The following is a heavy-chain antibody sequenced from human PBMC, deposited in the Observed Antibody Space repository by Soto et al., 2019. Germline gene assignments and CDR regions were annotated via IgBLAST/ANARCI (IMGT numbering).Heavy chain of an antibody. CDR1: GFTFSTYT. J-gene: IGHJ4*02. D-gene: IGHD1-26*01. CDR3: AKSGPTNFFDH. CDR2: ISENGRFT. Sequence: GWSLRLSCAASGFTFSTYTMNWVRQAPGKGLGWVSGISENGRFTYYADSVKGRFTISRDDSKKMMFLQMSSLRAGDTAVYYCAKSGPTNFFDHWGQGSLVTVSS. V-gene: IGHV3-23*01.